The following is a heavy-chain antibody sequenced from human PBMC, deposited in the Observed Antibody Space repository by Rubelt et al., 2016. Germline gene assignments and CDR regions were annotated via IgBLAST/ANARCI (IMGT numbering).Heavy chain of an antibody. CDR1: GGSFSGYY. CDR2: INHSGST. D-gene: IGHD2-21*01. V-gene: IGHV4-34*01. J-gene: IGHJ4*02. Sequence: QVQLQQWGAGLLKPSETLSLTCAVYGGSFSGYYWSWIRQPPGKGLEWIGEINHSGSTNYNPSLKSRVPISVDTSKNQFSLKLSSVTAADTAVYYCARVGEAYCGGDCTYFDYWGQGTLVTVSS. CDR3: ARVGEAYCGGDCTYFDY.